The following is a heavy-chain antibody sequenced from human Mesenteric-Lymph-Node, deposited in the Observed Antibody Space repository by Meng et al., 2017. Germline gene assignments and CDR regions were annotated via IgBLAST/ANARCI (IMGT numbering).Heavy chain of an antibody. Sequence: QVPWVQSGAEVKKPGSSVKFSCKDSGYTFTGYGISWVRQAPGQGLECMGWISAYNGNTNYAQKLQGRVTMTTDTSTSTAYMELRSLRSDDTAVYYCARNRPRGVATGANWFDPWGQGTLVTVSS. CDR3: ARNRPRGVATGANWFDP. J-gene: IGHJ5*02. D-gene: IGHD5-12*01. CDR1: GYTFTGYG. CDR2: ISAYNGNT. V-gene: IGHV1-18*01.